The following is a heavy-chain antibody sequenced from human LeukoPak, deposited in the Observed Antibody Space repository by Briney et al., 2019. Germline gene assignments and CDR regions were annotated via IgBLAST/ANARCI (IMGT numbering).Heavy chain of an antibody. CDR2: ISSIEGRI. J-gene: IGHJ4*02. CDR3: ARDFSWSLTKTKKHYFDY. V-gene: IGHV3-64*01. Sequence: PGGSLRLSCAASGFTFSNYAIHWVRQAPGKGLECVSAISSIEGRIYYANSVKGRFTISRDNSKNMVFLQMGSLRAEDMAVYYCARDFSWSLTKTKKHYFDYWGQGTLVTVSS. CDR1: GFTFSNYA. D-gene: IGHD6-13*01.